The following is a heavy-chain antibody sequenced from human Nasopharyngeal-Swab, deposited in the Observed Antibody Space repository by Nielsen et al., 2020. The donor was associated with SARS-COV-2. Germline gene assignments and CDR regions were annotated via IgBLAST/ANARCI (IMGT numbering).Heavy chain of an antibody. Sequence: GGSLRLSCAASGFTFSSYGMHWVRRAPGKGLEWVAFIRYDGSNKYYADSVKGRFTISRDNSKNTLYLQMNSLRAEDTAVYYCAKDSGLLWFGISDYWGQGTLVTVSS. CDR3: AKDSGLLWFGISDY. V-gene: IGHV3-30*02. CDR1: GFTFSSYG. CDR2: IRYDGSNK. J-gene: IGHJ4*02. D-gene: IGHD3-10*01.